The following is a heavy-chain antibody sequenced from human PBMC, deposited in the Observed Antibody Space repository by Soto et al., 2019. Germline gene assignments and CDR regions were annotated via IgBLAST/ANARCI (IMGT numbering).Heavy chain of an antibody. J-gene: IGHJ4*02. Sequence: SETLSLTCTVSGGSISSGGEYWNCIREHPGKGLELIGYIYYSGSTYYNPSLKSRVTISVDTSKNQFSLKLSSVTAADTAVYYCATTRYSYGFYFDYWGQGTLVTVYS. CDR1: GGSISSGGEY. D-gene: IGHD5-18*01. V-gene: IGHV4-31*03. CDR3: ATTRYSYGFYFDY. CDR2: IYYSGST.